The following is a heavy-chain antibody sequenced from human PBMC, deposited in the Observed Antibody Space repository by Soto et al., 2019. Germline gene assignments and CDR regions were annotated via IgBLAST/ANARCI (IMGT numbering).Heavy chain of an antibody. J-gene: IGHJ6*02. CDR3: ERLSNGGRYYYGMDV. Sequence: GESLKISCKGSGYSFTSYWISWVRQMPGKGLEWMGRIDPSDSYTNYSPSFQGHVTISADKSISTAYLQWSSLKASDTAMYYCERLSNGGRYYYGMDVCGQGPTVTVYS. CDR1: GYSFTSYW. CDR2: IDPSDSYT. D-gene: IGHD2-8*01. V-gene: IGHV5-10-1*01.